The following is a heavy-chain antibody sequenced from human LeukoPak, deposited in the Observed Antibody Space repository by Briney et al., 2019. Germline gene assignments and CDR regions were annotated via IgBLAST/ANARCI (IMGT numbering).Heavy chain of an antibody. D-gene: IGHD2-2*01. Sequence: GASVKVSCKASGYIFPNFYMHWVRQAPGQGLEWMGWINPYSGGTEYPQRFQGRVTLTRDTSISTAYMELTRLTSDDTAIYCCARGYQFGGIIYFDYWGQGALVTLSS. CDR2: INPYSGGT. J-gene: IGHJ4*02. CDR1: GYIFPNFY. V-gene: IGHV1-2*02. CDR3: ARGYQFGGIIYFDY.